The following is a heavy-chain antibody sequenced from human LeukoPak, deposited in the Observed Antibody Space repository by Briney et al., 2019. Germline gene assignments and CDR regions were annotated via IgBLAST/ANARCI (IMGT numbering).Heavy chain of an antibody. J-gene: IGHJ6*02. Sequence: AGGSLRLSCAASGFSFSSYPMSWVRQAPGKGLEWVAHIKQDGSEKYYVDSVKGRFTFSRDNVKNSLYLQMNSLRAEDTAVYYCAKIAVAGNRHGMDVWGQGTTVTVSS. V-gene: IGHV3-7*03. CDR2: IKQDGSEK. CDR3: AKIAVAGNRHGMDV. D-gene: IGHD6-19*01. CDR1: GFSFSSYP.